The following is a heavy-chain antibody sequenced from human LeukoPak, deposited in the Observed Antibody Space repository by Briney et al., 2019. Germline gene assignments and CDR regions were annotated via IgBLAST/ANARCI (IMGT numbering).Heavy chain of an antibody. Sequence: SETLSLTCTVSGGSISSSRHYWGWIRQPPGKGLEWIGSMYYSGSNYYNPSLRSRVTISVDTSKNQLSLKLSSVTAADTAVYYCARGVGLTQGGTFDYWGQGTLVTVSS. D-gene: IGHD1-1*01. CDR1: GGSISSSRHY. CDR2: MYYSGSN. J-gene: IGHJ4*02. CDR3: ARGVGLTQGGTFDY. V-gene: IGHV4-39*07.